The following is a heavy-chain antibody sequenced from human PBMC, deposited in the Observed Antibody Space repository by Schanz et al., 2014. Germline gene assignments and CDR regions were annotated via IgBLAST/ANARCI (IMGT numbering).Heavy chain of an antibody. CDR2: ISYDGNTK. V-gene: IGHV3-30*18. CDR3: AKEDRNHNSDYVY. CDR1: GFTFSNYG. Sequence: QVQLVESGGGVVQPGRSLRLSCAASGFTFSNYGLHWVRQAPGKGLEWVTVISYDGNTKYDADSVKGRFTISRDNSKNTLYLQMNSLRPEDTAVYYCAKEDRNHNSDYVYWGQGTLVTVSS. D-gene: IGHD3-22*01. J-gene: IGHJ4*02.